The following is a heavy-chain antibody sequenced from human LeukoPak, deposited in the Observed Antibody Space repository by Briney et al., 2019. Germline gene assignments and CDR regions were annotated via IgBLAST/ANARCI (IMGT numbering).Heavy chain of an antibody. CDR2: INTNTANP. CDR3: ARVNADSYYDFWSGDYYGMDV. Sequence: ASVKVSCKASGYTFTSYAMNWVRQAPGQGLEWMGWINTNTANPTYAQGFTGRFVFSLDTSVSTAYLQISSLKAEDTAVYYCARVNADSYYDFWSGDYYGMDVWGQGTTVTVSS. V-gene: IGHV7-4-1*02. D-gene: IGHD3-3*01. CDR1: GYTFTSYA. J-gene: IGHJ6*02.